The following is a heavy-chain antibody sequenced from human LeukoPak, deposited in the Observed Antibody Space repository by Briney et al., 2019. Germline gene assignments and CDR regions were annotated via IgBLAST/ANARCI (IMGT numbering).Heavy chain of an antibody. CDR2: IRYDAANQ. CDR3: AKDIAVSASYFDY. J-gene: IGHJ4*02. CDR1: GFDFSNNG. D-gene: IGHD6-19*01. Sequence: PGGSLRLSCGASGFDFSNNGMHWVRQAPGKGLEWVAFIRYDAANQYYADSVKGRFTISRDNSKNTLYLQMDSLRSEDTAIYHCAKDIAVSASYFDYWGQGTLVTVSS. V-gene: IGHV3-30*02.